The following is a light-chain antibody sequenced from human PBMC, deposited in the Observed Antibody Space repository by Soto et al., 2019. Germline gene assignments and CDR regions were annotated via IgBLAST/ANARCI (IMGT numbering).Light chain of an antibody. CDR1: ALPKQY. Sequence: YELTQPPSVSVSPGQTARITCSGDALPKQYAYWYQQKPGQAPVLVIYKDSERPSGIPERFSGSSSGTTVTLTISGVQAEDEADYYCQSADSSGTYVVFGGGTQLTVL. CDR3: QSADSSGTYVV. V-gene: IGLV3-25*03. J-gene: IGLJ2*01. CDR2: KDS.